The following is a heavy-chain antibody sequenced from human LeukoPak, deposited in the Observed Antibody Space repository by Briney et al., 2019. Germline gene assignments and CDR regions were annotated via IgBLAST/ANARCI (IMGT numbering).Heavy chain of an antibody. V-gene: IGHV4-39*07. CDR3: ARAITNYDFWSGSPGEDAFDI. J-gene: IGHJ3*02. Sequence: SETLSLTCTVSGGSISSSSYYWGWIRQPPGKGLEWIGSIYYSGSTYYNPSLKSRVTISVDTSKNQFSLKLSSVTAADTAVYYCARAITNYDFWSGSPGEDAFDIWGQGTMVTVSS. CDR1: GGSISSSSYY. CDR2: IYYSGST. D-gene: IGHD3-3*01.